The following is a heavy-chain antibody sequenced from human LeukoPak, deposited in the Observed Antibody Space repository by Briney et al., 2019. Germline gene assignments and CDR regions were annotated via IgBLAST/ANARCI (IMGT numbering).Heavy chain of an antibody. CDR3: AKDGDYYDSSGYYYVFYMDV. V-gene: IGHV3-23*01. Sequence: GGSLRLSCAASGFTFSSYAMSWVRQAPGKGLEWVSAISGSGGSTYYADSVKGRFTISRDDSKNTLYLQMNSLRAEDTAVYYCAKDGDYYDSSGYYYVFYMDVWGKGTTVTVSS. CDR1: GFTFSSYA. J-gene: IGHJ6*03. CDR2: ISGSGGST. D-gene: IGHD3-22*01.